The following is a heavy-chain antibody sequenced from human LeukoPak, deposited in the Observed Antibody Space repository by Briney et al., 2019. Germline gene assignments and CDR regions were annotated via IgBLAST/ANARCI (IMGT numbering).Heavy chain of an antibody. J-gene: IGHJ4*02. CDR3: ARGGGVPAATSFDY. CDR2: IYTSGTT. Sequence: PSETLSLTCTVSGGSVRRGNYYWTWIRQPAGSGLEWIGRIYTSGTTDYNPSLRTRVTISVDASRNQFSLNLSSVTAADTAVYYCARGGGVPAATSFDYWGQGTLVTVSS. D-gene: IGHD2-2*01. CDR1: GGSVRRGNYY. V-gene: IGHV4-61*02.